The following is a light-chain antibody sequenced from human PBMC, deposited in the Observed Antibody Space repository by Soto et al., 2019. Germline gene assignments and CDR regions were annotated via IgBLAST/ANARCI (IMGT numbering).Light chain of an antibody. J-gene: IGKJ5*01. CDR1: QNINNY. CDR3: QQYENLPT. Sequence: DIQMTQSPSSLSASVGDRVTITCQASQNINNYLNWYQHKPGRXPXXLIYDASNLEAGVPSRFRGSGSGTDFTFTISRLHPEDTATYYCQQYENLPTFGQGTRLEIK. CDR2: DAS. V-gene: IGKV1-33*01.